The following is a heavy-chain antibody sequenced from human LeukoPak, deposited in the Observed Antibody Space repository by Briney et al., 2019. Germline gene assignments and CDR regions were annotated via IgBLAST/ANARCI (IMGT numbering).Heavy chain of an antibody. D-gene: IGHD5-18*01. CDR2: ISWNSGSI. J-gene: IGHJ6*02. V-gene: IGHV3-9*01. CDR1: GFTFDDYA. Sequence: GGSLRLSCAASGFTFDDYAMHWVRQAPGKGLEWVSGISWNSGSIGYADSVKGRFTISRDNAKNSLYLQMNSLRAEDTALYYCAKDMEPVDTAMEAYYYYGMDVWGQGTTATVSS. CDR3: AKDMEPVDTAMEAYYYYGMDV.